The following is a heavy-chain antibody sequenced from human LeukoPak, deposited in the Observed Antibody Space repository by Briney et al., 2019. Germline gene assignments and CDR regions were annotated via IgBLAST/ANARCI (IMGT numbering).Heavy chain of an antibody. V-gene: IGHV4-59*01. CDR1: GDSISGYY. D-gene: IGHD2-15*01. Sequence: PSETLSLTCIVSGDSISGYYWSWIRQPPGKGLEWIGYIFHSGSTNYNASLKSRVAISVDTSKNQFSPSLNSVTAADTAVYYCVGRAARYFDYWGQGILVTVSS. J-gene: IGHJ4*02. CDR2: IFHSGST. CDR3: VGRAARYFDY.